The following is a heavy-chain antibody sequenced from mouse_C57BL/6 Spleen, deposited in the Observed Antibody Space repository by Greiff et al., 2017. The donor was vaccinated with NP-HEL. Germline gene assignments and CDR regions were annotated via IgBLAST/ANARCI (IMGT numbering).Heavy chain of an antibody. CDR1: GYTFTSYW. V-gene: IGHV1-64*01. J-gene: IGHJ1*03. CDR2: IHPNSGST. CDR3: APYDGWYFDV. Sequence: QVQLQQPGAELVKPGASVKLSCEASGYTFTSYWMHWVKQRPGQGLEWIGMIHPNSGSTNYNEKFKSKATLTVDKSSSTAYMQRSSLTSEDSAVYYCAPYDGWYFDVWGTGTTVTVSS. D-gene: IGHD2-3*01.